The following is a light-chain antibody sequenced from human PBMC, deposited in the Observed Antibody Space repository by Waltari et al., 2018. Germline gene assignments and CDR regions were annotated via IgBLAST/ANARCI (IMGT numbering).Light chain of an antibody. Sequence: QSALTQPASVSGSPGQSITISCTGTTSDVGFSNFVPRYQHHPGKVPKLMIYEVSNRPSGVSNRFSGSKSGNTASLTISELQAEDEADYYCSSYTGRSTLYVFGTGTTVTVL. V-gene: IGLV2-14*01. CDR3: SSYTGRSTLYV. J-gene: IGLJ1*01. CDR2: EVS. CDR1: TSDVGFSNF.